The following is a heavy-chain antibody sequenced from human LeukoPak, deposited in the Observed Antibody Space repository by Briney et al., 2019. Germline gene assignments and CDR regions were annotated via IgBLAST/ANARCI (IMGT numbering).Heavy chain of an antibody. J-gene: IGHJ4*02. CDR3: ARVGFYYDSSGYYYGFDY. CDR1: GYTFTGYY. Sequence: ASVKVSCKASGYTFTGYYMHWVRQAPGQGLEWMGWTNPNSGGTNYAQKFQGRVTMTRDTSISTAYMELSRLRSDDTAVYYCARVGFYYDSSGYYYGFDYWGQGTLVTVSS. D-gene: IGHD3-22*01. V-gene: IGHV1-2*02. CDR2: TNPNSGGT.